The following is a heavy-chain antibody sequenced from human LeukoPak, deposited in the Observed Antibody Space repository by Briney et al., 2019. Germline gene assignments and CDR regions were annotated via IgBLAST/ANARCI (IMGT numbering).Heavy chain of an antibody. CDR1: GLTVSSNY. CDR2: IYSGGTT. J-gene: IGHJ6*02. D-gene: IGHD3-10*01. V-gene: IGHV3-53*01. CDR3: ARDLRSYAMAI. Sequence: GGSLRLSCAASGLTVSSNYLTWVRQAPGKGLEWVSSIYSGGTTHYADSVKGRFTISRDHSKSTVYLQMSSLRAEDTAVYYCARDLRSYAMAIWGQGITVTVSS.